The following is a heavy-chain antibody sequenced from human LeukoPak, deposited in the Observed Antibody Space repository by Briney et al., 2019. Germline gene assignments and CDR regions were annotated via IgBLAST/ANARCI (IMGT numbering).Heavy chain of an antibody. J-gene: IGHJ4*02. CDR2: TKEDGSEK. Sequence: GGSLRLSCAASGFTFSMHWMSWVRQAPGKGLEWVANTKEDGSEKYYVDSVTGRFTISRDNAKNSLYLQMSSLRAEDTAVYYCVRDDSRYGGSPGYWGQGTLVIV. D-gene: IGHD1-26*01. CDR3: VRDDSRYGGSPGY. CDR1: GFTFSMHW. V-gene: IGHV3-7*01.